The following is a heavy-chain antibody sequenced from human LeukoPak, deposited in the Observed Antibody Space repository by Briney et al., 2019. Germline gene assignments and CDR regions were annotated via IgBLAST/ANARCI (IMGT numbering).Heavy chain of an antibody. Sequence: ASVKVSCKASGYTFTGYYMHWLRQAPGQGLEWMGWINPNSGGTNYAQKFQGRVTMTRDTYIRTAYMELNRLRSGDKAVYLFARGLEVSEDWFDPWGQGTLVTVAT. CDR1: GYTFTGYY. CDR3: ARGLEVSEDWFDP. CDR2: INPNSGGT. V-gene: IGHV1-2*02. D-gene: IGHD3/OR15-3a*01. J-gene: IGHJ5*02.